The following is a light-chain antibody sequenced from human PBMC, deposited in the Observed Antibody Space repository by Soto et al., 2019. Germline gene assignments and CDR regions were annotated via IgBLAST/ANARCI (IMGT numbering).Light chain of an antibody. J-gene: IGKJ5*01. CDR2: AAS. CDR1: QSISSY. V-gene: IGKV1-39*01. CDR3: QQSYSTSIT. Sequence: DIQMTQSPSSLSASVGDRVTITCRASQSISSYLNWYQQKPGKAPKLLIYAASSLQSVVPSRFSGSGSGTDFTLTISSLQPEDFATYYCQQSYSTSITFGQGTRLEI.